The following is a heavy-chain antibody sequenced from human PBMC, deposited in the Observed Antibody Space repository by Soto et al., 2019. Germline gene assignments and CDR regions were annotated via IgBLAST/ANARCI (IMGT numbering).Heavy chain of an antibody. Sequence: QVQLVQSGAEVRQPASSVKVSCKTSGGTFSSYAISWVRQAPGQGLEWTGGIVPIVDTSTYAQKFQGSVTIPADESTSTVYMELSSLRSDDTAVYYCVRVVAIPGYPDNWGQGTLVTVSS. CDR2: IVPIVDTS. CDR3: VRVVAIPGYPDN. CDR1: GGTFSSYA. V-gene: IGHV1-69*12. D-gene: IGHD5-12*01. J-gene: IGHJ4*02.